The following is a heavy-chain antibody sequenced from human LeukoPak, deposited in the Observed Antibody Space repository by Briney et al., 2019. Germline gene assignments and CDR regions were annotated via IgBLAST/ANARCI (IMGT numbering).Heavy chain of an antibody. CDR3: ARDRGVALQLWTDLDY. CDR2: ITPSGHT. CDR1: GFTFSIYG. D-gene: IGHD5-18*01. V-gene: IGHV3-21*06. Sequence: GGSLRLSCAASGFTFSIYGVNWVRQAPGKGLEWVSGITPSGHTYYAASVQGRFTISRDNAKNSLYLQMNSLRAEDTAVYFCARDRGVALQLWTDLDYWGQGTLVTVSS. J-gene: IGHJ4*02.